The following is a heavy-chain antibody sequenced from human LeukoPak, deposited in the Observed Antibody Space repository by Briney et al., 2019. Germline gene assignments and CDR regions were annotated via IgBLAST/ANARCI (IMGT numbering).Heavy chain of an antibody. V-gene: IGHV3-23*01. J-gene: IGHJ3*02. CDR1: GFTFSSYA. CDR2: ISGSGGTT. Sequence: GGSLRLSCAASGFTFSSYAMSSVRQAPGKGLEWVSAISGSGGTTYYADSVKGRFTISRDTSKNTTYLQMNIPRSEATAVYYWARDRLRDDAFDMWGQETVVSVFS. CDR3: ARDRLRDDAFDM. D-gene: IGHD4-17*01.